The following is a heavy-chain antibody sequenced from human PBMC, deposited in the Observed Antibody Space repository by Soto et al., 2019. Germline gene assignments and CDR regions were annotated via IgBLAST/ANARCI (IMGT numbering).Heavy chain of an antibody. D-gene: IGHD3-22*01. CDR2: IYYSGST. Sequence: SETLSLTCTVSGGSISSGDYYWSWIRQPPGKGLEWIGYIYYSGSTYYNPSLKSRVTISVDTSKNQFSLKLSSVTAADTAVYYCARDNDSSGYEGYWGQGTLVTVSS. J-gene: IGHJ4*02. CDR3: ARDNDSSGYEGY. CDR1: GGSISSGDYY. V-gene: IGHV4-30-4*01.